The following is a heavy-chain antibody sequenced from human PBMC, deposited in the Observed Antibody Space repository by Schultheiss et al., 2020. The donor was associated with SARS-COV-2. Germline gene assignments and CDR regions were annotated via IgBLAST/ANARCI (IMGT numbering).Heavy chain of an antibody. CDR1: GFTFRNYG. CDR2: SWYDGSNK. CDR3: ARGTYYDFWSGYYPRANYYYYYGMDV. V-gene: IGHV3-33*01. J-gene: IGHJ6*02. D-gene: IGHD3-3*01. Sequence: GESLKISCAASGFTFRNYGMHWVRQAPGKGLEWVAVSWYDGSNKYHADSVKGRFTIYRDNSINTLYLQMNSLRAEDTAVYYCARGTYYDFWSGYYPRANYYYYYGMDVWGQGTTVTVSS.